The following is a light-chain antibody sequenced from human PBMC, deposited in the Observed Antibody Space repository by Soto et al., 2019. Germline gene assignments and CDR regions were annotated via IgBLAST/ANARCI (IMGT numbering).Light chain of an antibody. J-gene: IGKJ3*01. CDR2: AAS. CDR1: QGIRND. V-gene: IGKV1-6*01. Sequence: AIQMTQSPSSLSASVGDRVTITCRAIQGIRNDVDWFQQKPGKAPKLLIYAASHLQSGVPARFSGSGSGTDFTLTISSLQPEDFATYHGLQKYFYPFPFGPGTKVDIK. CDR3: LQKYFYPFP.